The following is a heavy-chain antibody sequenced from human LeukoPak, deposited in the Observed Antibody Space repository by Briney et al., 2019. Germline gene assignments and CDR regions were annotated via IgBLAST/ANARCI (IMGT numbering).Heavy chain of an antibody. CDR1: GGSISTYY. CDR3: ARTVGALYDAFNI. J-gene: IGHJ3*02. V-gene: IGHV4-59*08. Sequence: SETLSLTCTVSGGSISTYYWSWIRQPPGKGLEWIGYIYYSGSTNYNPSLKSRVTISVDTSKNQFSLRLSSVTAADTAVYYCARTVGALYDAFNIWGQGTMVTVSS. D-gene: IGHD1-26*01. CDR2: IYYSGST.